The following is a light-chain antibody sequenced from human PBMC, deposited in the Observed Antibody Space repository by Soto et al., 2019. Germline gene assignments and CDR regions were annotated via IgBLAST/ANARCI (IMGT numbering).Light chain of an antibody. CDR2: KAS. CDR3: QQYNSYSLT. Sequence: DIQMTQSPSTLSASVGDRVTITCRASQSISSWLAWYQQKPGKAPKLLIYKASSLESGVPSRFSGSGSGTXXXLXISXLQPDDFATYYCQQYNSYSLTFGGGTKVEIK. V-gene: IGKV1-5*03. J-gene: IGKJ4*01. CDR1: QSISSW.